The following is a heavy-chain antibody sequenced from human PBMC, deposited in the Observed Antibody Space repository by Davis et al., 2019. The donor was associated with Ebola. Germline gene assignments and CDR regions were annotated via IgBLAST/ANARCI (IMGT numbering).Heavy chain of an antibody. CDR3: ARTDIVVVPAASWFDP. Sequence: AASVKVSCKASGYTFTSYGISWVRQAPGQGLEWMGWISAYNGNTKYSQKFQGRVTITRDTSASTAYMELSSLRSEDTAVYYCARTDIVVVPAASWFDPWGQGTLVTVSS. D-gene: IGHD2-2*01. V-gene: IGHV1-18*01. J-gene: IGHJ5*02. CDR2: ISAYNGNT. CDR1: GYTFTSYG.